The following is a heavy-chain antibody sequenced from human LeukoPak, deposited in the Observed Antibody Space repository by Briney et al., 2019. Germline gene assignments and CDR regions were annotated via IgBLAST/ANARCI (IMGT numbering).Heavy chain of an antibody. D-gene: IGHD2-15*01. J-gene: IGHJ3*02. CDR1: GYTFTSYD. CDR2: MNPNSGNT. V-gene: IGHV1-8*01. CDR3: ARGDIVVVVAAENAFDI. Sequence: ASVTVSCKASGYTFTSYDINWVRQATGQGLERMGWMNPNSGNTGYAQKFQGRVTMTRNTSISTAYMELSSLRSEDTAVYYCARGDIVVVVAAENAFDIWGQGTMVTVSS.